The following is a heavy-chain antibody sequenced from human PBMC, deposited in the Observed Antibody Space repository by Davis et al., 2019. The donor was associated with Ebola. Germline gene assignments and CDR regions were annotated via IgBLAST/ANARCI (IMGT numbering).Heavy chain of an antibody. Sequence: SGPTLVKPTQTLTLTCTFSGFSLSTSGVGVGWIRQPPGKALEWLALIYWDDDKRYSPSLKSRLTITKDTSKNQVVLTMTNMDPVDTATYYCAHRRSMEQLVPDQYNWFDPWGQGTLVTVSS. CDR1: GFSLSTSGVG. CDR3: AHRRSMEQLVPDQYNWFDP. D-gene: IGHD6-13*01. V-gene: IGHV2-5*02. J-gene: IGHJ5*02. CDR2: IYWDDDK.